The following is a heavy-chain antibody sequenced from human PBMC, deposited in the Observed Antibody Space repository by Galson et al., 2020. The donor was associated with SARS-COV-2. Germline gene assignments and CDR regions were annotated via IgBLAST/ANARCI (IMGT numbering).Heavy chain of an antibody. CDR1: GFTFSSYG. Sequence: GESLKISCAASGFTFSSYGMHWVRQAPGKGLEWVAVISYDGSNKYYADSVKGRFTISRDNSKNTLYLQMNSLRAEDTAVYYCAKDLRSYYFDYWGQGTLVTVSS. V-gene: IGHV3-30*18. J-gene: IGHJ4*02. CDR3: AKDLRSYYFDY. CDR2: ISYDGSNK.